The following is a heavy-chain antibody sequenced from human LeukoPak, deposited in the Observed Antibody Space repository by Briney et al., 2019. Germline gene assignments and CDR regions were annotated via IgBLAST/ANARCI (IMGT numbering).Heavy chain of an antibody. D-gene: IGHD6-13*01. CDR2: INPNSGDT. V-gene: IGHV1-2*02. Sequence: ASVKVSCKASGYTFSDYYFHWVRQAPGQGLEWMGWINPNSGDTNYAQKFQGGVTMTRDTAINTAYLELHSLTSDDTAVYYCARGEYSSSWYWNDYYYGMDVWGQGTTVTVSS. CDR1: GYTFSDYY. J-gene: IGHJ6*02. CDR3: ARGEYSSSWYWNDYYYGMDV.